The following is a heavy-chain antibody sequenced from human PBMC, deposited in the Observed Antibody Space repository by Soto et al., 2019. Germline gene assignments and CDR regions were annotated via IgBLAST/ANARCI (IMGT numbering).Heavy chain of an antibody. CDR3: ARDVSPGSSSLYLDAFDI. D-gene: IGHD6-13*01. Sequence: EVHLEESGGDLVQPGGSLRLSCAASGFTLSAYWMTWVRQAPGKGLEWVANINRDGSKKSYLDSVRGRFTISRDNVGNSLYLQMDSPRADDTALYYCARDVSPGSSSLYLDAFDIWGQGTRVTVSS. CDR2: INRDGSKK. V-gene: IGHV3-7*05. J-gene: IGHJ3*02. CDR1: GFTLSAYW.